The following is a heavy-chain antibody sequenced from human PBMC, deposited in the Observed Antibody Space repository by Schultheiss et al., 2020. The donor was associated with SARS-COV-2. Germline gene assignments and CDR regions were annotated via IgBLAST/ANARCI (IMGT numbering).Heavy chain of an antibody. CDR2: IYYTGST. J-gene: IGHJ4*02. V-gene: IGHV4-31*03. D-gene: IGHD3-22*01. CDR1: GGSISSGGHY. CDR3: ARIDSSGYYAYDY. Sequence: SQTLSLTCTVSGGSISSGGHYWSWIRQLPGKGLEWIGYIYYTGSTYYNPSLKSRVTISVDTSKNQFSLKLSSVTAADTAVYYCARIDSSGYYAYDYWGQGTLVTVSS.